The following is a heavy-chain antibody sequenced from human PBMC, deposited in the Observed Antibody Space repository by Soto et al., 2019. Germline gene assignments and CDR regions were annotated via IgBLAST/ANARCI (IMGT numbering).Heavy chain of an antibody. D-gene: IGHD6-25*01. CDR3: AVVDSTGNWFDP. CDR1: GGSISSSDFY. CDR2: MYYSGTT. J-gene: IGHJ5*02. V-gene: IGHV4-39*01. Sequence: QLQLQESGPGLVKPSETLSLTCTVSGGSISSSDFYWGWLRQTPGKGLEFIGSMYYSGTTYYTPSLTSRVTISVHTSETQFTLKLISVTAADTAVYYCAVVDSTGNWFDPWGEGAVVTVSS.